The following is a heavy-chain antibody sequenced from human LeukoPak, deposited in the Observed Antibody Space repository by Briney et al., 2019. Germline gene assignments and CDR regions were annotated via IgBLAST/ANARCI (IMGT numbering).Heavy chain of an antibody. D-gene: IGHD3-22*01. Sequence: SETPPLTCTVSDVSISSSRYYWGWIRQPPGKGLEWIGINYYSGRTYYNPSLNSRVTMSVDTSKNQFSLKLSSVTAADTAVYYCASGHWYYYDSSGYYDPSGYYYYYMDVWGKGTTVTVSS. CDR1: DVSISSSRYY. CDR3: ASGHWYYYDSSGYYDPSGYYYYYMDV. J-gene: IGHJ6*03. V-gene: IGHV4-39*07. CDR2: NYYSGRT.